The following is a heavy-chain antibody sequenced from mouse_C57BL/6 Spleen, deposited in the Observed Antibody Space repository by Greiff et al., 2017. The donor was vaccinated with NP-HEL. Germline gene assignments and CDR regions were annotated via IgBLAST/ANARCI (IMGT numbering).Heavy chain of an antibody. CDR1: GYTFTDYE. J-gene: IGHJ2*01. V-gene: IGHV1-15*01. D-gene: IGHD1-1*01. Sequence: QVQLQQSGAELVRPGASVTLSCKASGYTFTDYEMHWVKQTPVHGLEWIGAIDPETGGTAYNQKFKGKAILTADKSSSTAYMELRSLTSEDSAVYYCTRGLYYWNDWGQGTTLTVSS. CDR3: TRGLYYWND. CDR2: IDPETGGT.